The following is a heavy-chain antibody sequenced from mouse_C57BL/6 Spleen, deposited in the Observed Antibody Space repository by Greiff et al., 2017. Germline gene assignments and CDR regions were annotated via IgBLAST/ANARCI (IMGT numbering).Heavy chain of an antibody. J-gene: IGHJ4*01. CDR3: ARNIYYGYDYAMDY. CDR1: GFSLTSYG. CDR2: IWSGGSS. D-gene: IGHD2-2*01. V-gene: IGHV2-2*01. Sequence: VQLQQSGPGLVQPSQSLSITCTVSGFSLTSYGVHWVRQSPGTGLEWLGVIWSGGSSAFNAAFIFRMSISKDNSKRQVFFKMNRQQADDTAIDYCARNIYYGYDYAMDYWGQGTTVTVSS.